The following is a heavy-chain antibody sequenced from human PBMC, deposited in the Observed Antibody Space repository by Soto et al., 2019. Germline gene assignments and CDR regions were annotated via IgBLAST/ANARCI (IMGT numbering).Heavy chain of an antibody. D-gene: IGHD3-3*01. J-gene: IGHJ6*03. CDR3: ARGRYDFWSGYYFYYMGV. CDR2: ISSSSSYI. CDR1: GFTFSSYS. V-gene: IGHV3-21*01. Sequence: EVQLVESGGGLVKPGGSLRLSCAASGFTFSSYSMNWVRQAPGKGLEWVSSISSSSSYIYYADSVKGRFTISRDNAKNSLYLQMNSLRAEDTAVYYCARGRYDFWSGYYFYYMGVWGKGTTVTVCS.